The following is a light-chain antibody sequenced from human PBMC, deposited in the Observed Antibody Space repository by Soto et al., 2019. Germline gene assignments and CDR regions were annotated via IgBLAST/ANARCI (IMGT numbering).Light chain of an antibody. J-gene: IGLJ3*02. Sequence: QTVVPQEPSFSVSPGGTVTPTCVLSSGSVSTSYYPSWYQQTPGQAPRTLIYSTNTRSSRVPDRFSGSILGNKAALTIAGAQADDGYDYYCVLYMGSGSYWVFGGGTQLTVL. CDR2: STN. CDR1: SGSVSTSYY. CDR3: VLYMGSGSYWV. V-gene: IGLV8-61*01.